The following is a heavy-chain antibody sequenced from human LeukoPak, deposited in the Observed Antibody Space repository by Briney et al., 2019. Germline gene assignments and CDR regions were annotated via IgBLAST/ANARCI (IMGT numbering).Heavy chain of an antibody. J-gene: IGHJ4*02. CDR2: ISYSGST. CDR1: GGSISSYY. V-gene: IGHV4-59*08. CDR3: ARAYYYGSGSYPHFDS. Sequence: SETPSLTCTVSGGSISSYYWSWIRQPPGKGLEWIGYISYSGSTNYNPSLKSRVTISLDTSKNQFSLKLSSVTAADTAVYYCARAYYYGSGSYPHFDSWGQGTLVTVSS. D-gene: IGHD3-10*01.